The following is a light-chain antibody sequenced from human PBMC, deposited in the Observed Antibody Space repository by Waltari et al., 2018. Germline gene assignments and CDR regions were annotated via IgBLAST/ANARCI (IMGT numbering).Light chain of an antibody. J-gene: IGKJ1*01. CDR3: QQYSATPPT. V-gene: IGKV4-1*01. Sequence: DIQMTQSPDSLAVSLGERATINCKSSQSVISSFNNKNYLTWFQQKAGEPPKLLIYWASTRESGVPDRFSGSGSGTDFTLTISGLQAEDVAVYYCQQYSATPPTFGQGTKVEIK. CDR1: QSVISSFNNKNY. CDR2: WAS.